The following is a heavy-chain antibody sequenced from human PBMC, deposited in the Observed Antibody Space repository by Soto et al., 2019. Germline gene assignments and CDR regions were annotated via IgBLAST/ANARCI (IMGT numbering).Heavy chain of an antibody. CDR2: ISTYNGDT. D-gene: IGHD2-2*01. J-gene: IGHJ6*02. Sequence: ASVKVSCKASGYTFTRSGISWVRQAPGQGLEWMGWISTYNGDTNYAQTFQGRVTMTTDTSTSTAYMELRSLRSDDTAVYYCAREGYCISTSCRHYDYYGMDVWGQGTTVTVSS. V-gene: IGHV1-18*01. CDR3: AREGYCISTSCRHYDYYGMDV. CDR1: GYTFTRSG.